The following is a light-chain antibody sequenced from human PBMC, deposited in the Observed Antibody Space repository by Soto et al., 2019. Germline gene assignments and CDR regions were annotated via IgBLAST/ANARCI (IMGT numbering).Light chain of an antibody. CDR3: QQYDNWPPLT. V-gene: IGKV3-15*01. CDR2: HAS. J-gene: IGKJ4*01. Sequence: EMVMTQSPATLSVSPGERATLSCRASQSITTNLAWYQQKPGQAPRLLIYHASTRAAGIPARFSGSGSGTEFTLTISSLQSEDFAVYYCQQYDNWPPLTFGGGTKVDIK. CDR1: QSITTN.